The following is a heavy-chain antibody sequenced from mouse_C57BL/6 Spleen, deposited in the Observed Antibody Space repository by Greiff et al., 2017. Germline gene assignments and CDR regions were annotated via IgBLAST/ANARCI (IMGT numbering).Heavy chain of an antibody. D-gene: IGHD3-2*02. CDR1: GYTFTSYW. Sequence: QVQLQQPGAELVRPGTSVKLSCKASGYTFTSYWMHWVKQRPGQGLEWIGVIDPSDSYTNYNQKFKGKATLTVDTSSSTAYMQLSSLTSEDSAVYYCARGPQDCWGQGTTLTVSS. V-gene: IGHV1-59*01. CDR3: ARGPQDC. J-gene: IGHJ2*01. CDR2: IDPSDSYT.